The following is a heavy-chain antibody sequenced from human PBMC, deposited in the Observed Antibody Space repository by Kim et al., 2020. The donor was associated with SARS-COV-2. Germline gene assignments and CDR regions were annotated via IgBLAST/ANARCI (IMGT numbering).Heavy chain of an antibody. D-gene: IGHD6-19*01. V-gene: IGHV4-34*01. Sequence: SETLSLTCAVYGGSFSGYYWSWIRQPPGKGLEWIGEINHSGSTNYNPSLKSRVTISVDTSKNQFSLKLSSVTAADTAVYYCARRNTYSYSSGWSGSGPLPDYWGQGTLVTVSS. J-gene: IGHJ4*02. CDR3: ARRNTYSYSSGWSGSGPLPDY. CDR1: GGSFSGYY. CDR2: INHSGST.